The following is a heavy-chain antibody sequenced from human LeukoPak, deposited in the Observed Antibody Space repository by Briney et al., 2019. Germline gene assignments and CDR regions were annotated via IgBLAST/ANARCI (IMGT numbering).Heavy chain of an antibody. V-gene: IGHV3-30*18. CDR1: GFTFSSYS. D-gene: IGHD3-22*01. J-gene: IGHJ4*02. CDR2: ISYDGSNK. CDR3: AKGAYYYDK. Sequence: HPGGSLRLSCAASGFTFSSYSMNWVRQAPGKGLGWVAVISYDGSNKYYADSVKGRFTISRDNSKNTLYLQMNSLRAEDTAVYYCAKGAYYYDKWGQGTLVTVSS.